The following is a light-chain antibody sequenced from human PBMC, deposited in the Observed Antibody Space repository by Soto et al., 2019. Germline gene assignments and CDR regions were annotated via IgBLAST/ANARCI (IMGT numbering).Light chain of an antibody. CDR2: VAS. CDR1: QAINGW. Sequence: DIQMTQSPPSVSASVGDRVTITCRASQAINGWLSWYQQKPGKAPKLLISVASRLESGVPSRFSGSGAGTEFSLTVTRRQPEDFATYYCQQAFRFPHTFGQGTRLEI. J-gene: IGKJ2*01. CDR3: QQAFRFPHT. V-gene: IGKV1-12*01.